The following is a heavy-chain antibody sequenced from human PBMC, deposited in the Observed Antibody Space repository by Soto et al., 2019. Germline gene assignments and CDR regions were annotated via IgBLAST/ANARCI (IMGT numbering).Heavy chain of an antibody. V-gene: IGHV3-53*04. CDR2: IYCGGST. J-gene: IGHJ4*02. CDR3: ARLLSSSWYVDY. CDR1: GFTVSSNY. Sequence: GGSLRLSCAASGFTVSSNYMSWVRQAPGKGLEWVSVIYCGGSTYYADSVKGRFTISRHNSENTVYLQLNSLRPEDTAVYYCARLLSSSWYVDYWGQGTLVTVSS. D-gene: IGHD6-13*01.